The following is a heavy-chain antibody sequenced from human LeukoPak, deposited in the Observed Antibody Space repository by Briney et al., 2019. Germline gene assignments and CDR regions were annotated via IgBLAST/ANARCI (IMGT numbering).Heavy chain of an antibody. CDR1: GYTFTSYG. D-gene: IGHD3-22*01. Sequence: ASVKVSCKASGYTFTSYGISWVRQAPGQGLEWMGWISAYNGNTNYAQKLQGRVTITTDTSTSTAYMELRSLRSGDTAVYYCAREDGMIGRHYGYWGQGTLVTVSS. CDR3: AREDGMIGRHYGY. V-gene: IGHV1-18*01. J-gene: IGHJ4*02. CDR2: ISAYNGNT.